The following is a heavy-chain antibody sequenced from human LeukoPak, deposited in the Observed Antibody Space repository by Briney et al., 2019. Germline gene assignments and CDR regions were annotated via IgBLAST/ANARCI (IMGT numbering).Heavy chain of an antibody. CDR1: GGSISSSNW. Sequence: SGTLSLTCSVSGGSISSSNWWSWVRQPPGKGLEWIGEIYHSGSTNYNPSLKSRVTISVDKSKNQFSLKLSSVTAADTAVYYCARGTSNYDILTGYYPAASIDYWGQGTLVTVSS. CDR2: IYHSGST. V-gene: IGHV4-4*02. D-gene: IGHD3-9*01. CDR3: ARGTSNYDILTGYYPAASIDY. J-gene: IGHJ4*02.